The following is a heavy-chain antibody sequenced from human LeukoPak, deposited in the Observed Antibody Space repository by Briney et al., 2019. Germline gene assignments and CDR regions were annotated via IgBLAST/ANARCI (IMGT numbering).Heavy chain of an antibody. CDR1: GGSISSYY. CDR2: IYTSGST. J-gene: IGHJ4*02. CDR3: ARQRGSDFDNDFWGGLTGQFDY. V-gene: IGHV4-4*09. Sequence: PSETLSLTCTVSGGSISSYYWSWIRQPPGKGLEWIGYIYTSGSTNYNPSLKSRVTISVDTSKNQFSLKLSSVTAADTAVYYCARQRGSDFDNDFWGGLTGQFDYWGQGTLVTVSS. D-gene: IGHD3-3*01.